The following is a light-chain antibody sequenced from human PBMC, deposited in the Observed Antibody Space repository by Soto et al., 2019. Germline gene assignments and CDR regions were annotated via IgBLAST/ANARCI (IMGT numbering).Light chain of an antibody. CDR3: MQALQTPPT. CDR1: QSLLHSNGYNY. J-gene: IGKJ2*01. Sequence: DIVMTQSPLSLPATPGEPASISCRSSQSLLHSNGYNYLDWYLQKPGQSPQVLISLGSNRASGVPDRFSGSGSGTDFTLKISRVEAEDVGVYYCMQALQTPPTFGQGTKLEIK. V-gene: IGKV2-28*01. CDR2: LGS.